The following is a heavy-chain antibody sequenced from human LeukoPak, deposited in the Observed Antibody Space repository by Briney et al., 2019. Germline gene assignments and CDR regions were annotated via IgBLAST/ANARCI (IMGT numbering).Heavy chain of an antibody. V-gene: IGHV4-59*08. J-gene: IGHJ4*02. CDR1: GGSISGYY. D-gene: IGHD3-16*01. CDR3: ARRGVFSGYYPY. CDR2: IYYSGST. Sequence: SETLSLTCTVSGGSISGYYWSWIRQPPGKGLEWIGYIYYSGSTSYNPSLESRVTISVDTSKNQFSLKLSSVTAADTALYYCARRGVFSGYYPYWGQGSLVTVSS.